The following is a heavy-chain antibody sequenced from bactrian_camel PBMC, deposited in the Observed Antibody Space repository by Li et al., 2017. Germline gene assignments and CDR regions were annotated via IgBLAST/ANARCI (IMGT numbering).Heavy chain of an antibody. D-gene: IGHD1*01. J-gene: IGHJ4*01. Sequence: HVQLVESGGGSVQAGGSLTLSCAASGYTSRNYWMGWFRRAPGKEREGVARIVSDGSTRYADSVKGRFTISQDDAKHTVYLQMNSLKPEDSGRCTPVRPNYAVPGTRVTLLTLAGGPRSPSP. CDR1: GYTSRNYW. V-gene: IGHV3S53*01. CDR2: IVSDGST.